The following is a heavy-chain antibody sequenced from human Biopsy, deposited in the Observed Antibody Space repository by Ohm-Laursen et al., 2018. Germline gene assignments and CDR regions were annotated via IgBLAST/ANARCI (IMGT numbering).Heavy chain of an antibody. CDR2: RIPYFNTI. V-gene: IGHV1-69*13. D-gene: IGHD1-1*01. CDR1: GVTFDTYA. Sequence: GASEKVSCKASGVTFDTYAFGWVRQAPGQGLEWMGGRIPYFNTIYYARNFQDRAVITADRSARTTDMQLSGLRPDDTAVYYCAADINVWNVNYWGQGTQVTVSS. CDR3: AADINVWNVNY. J-gene: IGHJ4*02.